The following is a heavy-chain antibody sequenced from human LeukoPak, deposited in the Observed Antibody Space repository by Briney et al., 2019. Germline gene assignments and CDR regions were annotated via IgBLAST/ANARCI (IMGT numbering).Heavy chain of an antibody. CDR2: IYYSGTT. CDR3: ARGHTESADDYGNWFHP. CDR1: GGSMRSYY. D-gene: IGHD5-12*01. V-gene: IGHV4-59*01. J-gene: IGHJ5*02. Sequence: PSETLSLTCTVSGGSMRSYYWSWLRQPPGKGLEWIGYIYYSGTTKYNPSLKSRVTISVDTSKNQFSLKLNSLTAADTAVYYCARGHTESADDYGNWFHPWGQGTLVTVSS.